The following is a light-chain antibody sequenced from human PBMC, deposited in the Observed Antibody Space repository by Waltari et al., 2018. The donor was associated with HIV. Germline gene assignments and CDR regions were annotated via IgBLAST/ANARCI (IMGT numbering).Light chain of an antibody. CDR1: SGHSHYA. Sequence: QLVLTQSPSASASLGASVKLTCPLSSGHSHYATARHQQQPEKGPRYLMKLNSDGSHIKGDGIPDRFSGSSSGAERYLTISSLQSEDEADYYCQTWDTGIRVFGGGTKLTVL. CDR2: LNSDGSH. CDR3: QTWDTGIRV. V-gene: IGLV4-69*01. J-gene: IGLJ3*02.